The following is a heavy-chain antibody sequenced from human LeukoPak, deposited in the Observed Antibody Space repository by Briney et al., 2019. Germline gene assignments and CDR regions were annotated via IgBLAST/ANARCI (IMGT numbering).Heavy chain of an antibody. V-gene: IGHV1-2*02. CDR1: GYTFSDYY. Sequence: ASVKVSCKASGYTFSDYYIHWVRQAPGQGLEWMGWINPNSGGTNSAQKFQGRVTMTRDTSISTAYMELSRLRSDDTAVYYCAESYYYDSSGYQEYFQHWGQGTLVTVSS. CDR2: INPNSGGT. J-gene: IGHJ1*01. CDR3: AESYYYDSSGYQEYFQH. D-gene: IGHD3-22*01.